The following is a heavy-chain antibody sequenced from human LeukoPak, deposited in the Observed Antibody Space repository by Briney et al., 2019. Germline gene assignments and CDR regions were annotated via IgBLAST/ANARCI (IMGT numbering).Heavy chain of an antibody. CDR1: GLTFSDYY. CDR3: AIPITMLVVVPYFDY. CDR2: ISGSGTTT. D-gene: IGHD3-22*01. J-gene: IGHJ4*02. V-gene: IGHV3-11*04. Sequence: GGSLRLSCAASGLTFSDYYMTWIRQAPGKGLEWVSSISGSGTTTYSADSVRGRFTVSRDNAKNSVFLYMNSLRAEDTAVYYCAIPITMLVVVPYFDYWGQGTLDTVSS.